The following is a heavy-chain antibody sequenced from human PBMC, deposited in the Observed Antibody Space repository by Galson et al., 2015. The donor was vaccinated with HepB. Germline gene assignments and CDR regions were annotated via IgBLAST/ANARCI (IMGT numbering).Heavy chain of an antibody. J-gene: IGHJ4*02. D-gene: IGHD3-22*01. V-gene: IGHV3-7*03. CDR2: IKLDGSEK. Sequence: SLRLSCAVSGFTFSDYWMSWVRQAPGKGLEWVANIKLDGSEKYFVDSVRGRFTISRDNARNSLFLQMNSLRAEDTAVYYCAREWTNYYGSSTYYFFDYWGQGTLVTVSS. CDR3: AREWTNYYGSSTYYFFDY. CDR1: GFTFSDYW.